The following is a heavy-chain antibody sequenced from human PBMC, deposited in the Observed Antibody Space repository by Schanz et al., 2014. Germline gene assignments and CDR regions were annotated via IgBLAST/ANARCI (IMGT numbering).Heavy chain of an antibody. D-gene: IGHD3-22*01. CDR3: ARGREVVAKIFDV. J-gene: IGHJ3*01. V-gene: IGHV3-48*01. Sequence: VQVVESGGGVVQPGRSLRLSCAASEFSFSSFGMNWVRQAPGKGLEWVSYISSSSSTIYYADSVKGRFTISRDNAKNSLYLQMNSLRAEDTSVYYCARGREVVAKIFDVWGQGTMVTVSS. CDR2: ISSSSSTI. CDR1: EFSFSSFG.